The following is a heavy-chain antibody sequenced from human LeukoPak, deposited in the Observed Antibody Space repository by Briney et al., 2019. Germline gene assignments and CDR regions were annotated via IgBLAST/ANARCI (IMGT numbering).Heavy chain of an antibody. CDR1: GFTFNLYW. V-gene: IGHV3-74*01. CDR3: ARASRYHSGWGRYQPYWFDP. D-gene: IGHD3-10*01. J-gene: IGHJ5*02. CDR2: ISDDGTTT. Sequence: GGSLRLSCAASGFTFNLYWIHWVRQPPGKGLEWLSRISDDGTTTNYADSVKGRFTISRDNAKNTLYLQMHSLRVEDTAVYYCARASRYHSGWGRYQPYWFDPWGQGTLVTVSS.